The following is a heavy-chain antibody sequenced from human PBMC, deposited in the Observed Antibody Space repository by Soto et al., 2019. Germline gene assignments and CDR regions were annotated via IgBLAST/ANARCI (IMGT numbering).Heavy chain of an antibody. V-gene: IGHV3-30*18. CDR2: ISYDGSNK. CDR3: AKDRRKVVVAAPFDY. D-gene: IGHD2-15*01. CDR1: GFTFSSYG. J-gene: IGHJ4*02. Sequence: LRLSCAASGFTFSSYGMHWVRQAPGKGLEWVAVISYDGSNKYYADSVKGRFTISRDNSKNTLYLQMNSLRAEDTAVYYCAKDRRKVVVAAPFDYWGQGTLVTVSS.